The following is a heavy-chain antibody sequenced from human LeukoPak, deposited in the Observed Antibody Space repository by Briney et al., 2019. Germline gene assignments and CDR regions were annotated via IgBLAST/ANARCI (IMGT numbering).Heavy chain of an antibody. V-gene: IGHV3-33*06. CDR3: AKDMVRGIEPYYYYYYMDV. CDR1: GFTFSSYG. D-gene: IGHD3-10*01. Sequence: GGSLRLSCAASGFTFSSYGRHWVRQAAGKGPERVAVIWYDGSNKYYADSVKGRFTISRDNSKNTLYLQMNSLRAEDTAVYYCAKDMVRGIEPYYYYYYMDVWGKGTTVTVSS. J-gene: IGHJ6*03. CDR2: IWYDGSNK.